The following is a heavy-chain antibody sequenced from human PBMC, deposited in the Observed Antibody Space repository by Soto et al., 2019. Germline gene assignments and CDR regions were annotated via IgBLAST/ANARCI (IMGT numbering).Heavy chain of an antibody. Sequence: AETLSVTYSGSGGSISSYYWSWIRQPPGKGLEWIGYIYYSGSTNYNTSLKSRVTISVDTSKNQFSLKLSSVTAADTAVYYCARRPRGYNYAVKEHYFDYWGQGTLVTVSS. D-gene: IGHD5-18*01. CDR1: GGSISSYY. V-gene: IGHV4-59*08. J-gene: IGHJ4*02. CDR3: ARRPRGYNYAVKEHYFDY. CDR2: IYYSGST.